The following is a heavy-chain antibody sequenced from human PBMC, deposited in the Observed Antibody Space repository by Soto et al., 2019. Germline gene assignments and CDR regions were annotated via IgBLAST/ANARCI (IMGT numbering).Heavy chain of an antibody. J-gene: IGHJ4*02. CDR1: GFTFSDYY. CDR2: ISTNSRYI. CDR3: ARGETHYDFWSGQRAG. Sequence: QVQLVESGGGLVKPGGSLRLSCAASGFTFSDYYMSWVRQAPGKGLEWVSYISTNSRYIDYAESVKGRFTISRDNARNSLYLQMSSLRAEDTAVYYCARGETHYDFWSGQRAGGGQGTLVTVSS. V-gene: IGHV3-11*06. D-gene: IGHD3-3*01.